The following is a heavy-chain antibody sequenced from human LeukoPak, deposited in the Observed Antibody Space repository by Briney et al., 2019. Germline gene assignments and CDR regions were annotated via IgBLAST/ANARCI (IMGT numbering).Heavy chain of an antibody. CDR1: GFTFSNYW. CDR3: AREAGYGDTYYYYYYMDV. J-gene: IGHJ6*03. D-gene: IGHD4-17*01. Sequence: GGSLRLSCAASGFTFSNYWMTWVRQAPGMGLEWVSSISSSSHYIYYADSVKGRFTISRDNAKNSLYLQMNSLRAEDTAVYYCAREAGYGDTYYYYYYMDVWGKGTTVTISS. CDR2: ISSSSHYI. V-gene: IGHV3-21*01.